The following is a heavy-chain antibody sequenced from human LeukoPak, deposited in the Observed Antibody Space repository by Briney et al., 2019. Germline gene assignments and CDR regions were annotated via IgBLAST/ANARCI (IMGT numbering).Heavy chain of an antibody. CDR3: ARATYYYDSSGYNFDY. CDR1: GYTFTSYY. D-gene: IGHD3-22*01. J-gene: IGHJ4*02. V-gene: IGHV1-46*01. CDR2: INPSGGST. Sequence: GASVKVSCKASGYTFTSYYMHWVRQAPGQGLEWMGIINPSGGSTSYAQKFQGRVTMIRDMSTSTVYMELSSLRSEDTAVYYCARATYYYDSSGYNFDYWGQGTLVTVSS.